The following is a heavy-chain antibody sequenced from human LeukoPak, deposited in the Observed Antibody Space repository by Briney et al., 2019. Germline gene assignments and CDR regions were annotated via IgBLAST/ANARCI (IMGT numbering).Heavy chain of an antibody. CDR3: ARVAVGYCSSTSCFIDY. D-gene: IGHD2-2*01. Sequence: GGSLRLSCAAPGFTFSSYSMNWVRQAPGKGLEWVSSISSSSYIYYADSVKGRFTISRDNAKNSLYLQMNSLRAEDTAVYYCARVAVGYCSSTSCFIDYWGQGTLVTVSS. CDR2: ISSSSYI. J-gene: IGHJ4*02. CDR1: GFTFSSYS. V-gene: IGHV3-21*01.